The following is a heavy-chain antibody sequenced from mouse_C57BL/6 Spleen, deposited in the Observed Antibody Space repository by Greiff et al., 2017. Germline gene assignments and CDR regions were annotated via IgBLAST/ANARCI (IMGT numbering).Heavy chain of an antibody. D-gene: IGHD2-3*01. V-gene: IGHV5-4*01. J-gene: IGHJ2*01. CDR1: GFTFSSYA. Sequence: EVMLVESGGGLVKPGGSLKLSCAASGFTFSSYAMSWVRQTPDKRLEWVATISDGGSYTYYPDNVKGRFTISRDNAKNNLYLQMSHLKSEDTAMYYCARDIDGYYGEDFDYWGQGTTLTVSS. CDR2: ISDGGSYT. CDR3: ARDIDGYYGEDFDY.